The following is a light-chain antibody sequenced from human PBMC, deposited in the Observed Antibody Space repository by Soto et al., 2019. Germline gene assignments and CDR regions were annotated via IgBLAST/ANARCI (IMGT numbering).Light chain of an antibody. CDR2: EVS. CDR1: SSDVGGYNY. J-gene: IGLJ2*01. V-gene: IGLV2-14*01. Sequence: QSALTQPASVSGSPGQSITISCTGSSSDVGGYNYVSWHQQHPGKAPKLIIYEVSNRPSGVSNRFSGSKSGNTASLTISGLQAEDESYYYCSSYTSTISYVVFGGGTKLTVL. CDR3: SSYTSTISYVV.